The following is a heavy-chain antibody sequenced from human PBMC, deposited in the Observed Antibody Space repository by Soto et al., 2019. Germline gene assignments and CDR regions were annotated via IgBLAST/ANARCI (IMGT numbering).Heavy chain of an antibody. V-gene: IGHV4-34*01. D-gene: IGHD3-10*01. CDR2: INHGGSA. CDR1: GGSLSNYY. J-gene: IGHJ4*02. CDR3: APVRNFEKLFSL. Sequence: QVQLQQWGAGLLKPSETLSLTCAVYGGSLSNYYWSWIRQPPGKGLEWIGEINHGGSASYNPSLKSRVTISLDTSKNQFFLKLSSVTAADTAVYYCAPVRNFEKLFSLWGQGTPVSVSS.